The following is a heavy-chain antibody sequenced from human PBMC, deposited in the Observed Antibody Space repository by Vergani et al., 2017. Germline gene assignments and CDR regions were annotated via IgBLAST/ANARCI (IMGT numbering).Heavy chain of an antibody. D-gene: IGHD6-6*01. V-gene: IGHV3-9*02. CDR1: GFTSAGYA. J-gene: IGHJ5*02. CDR2: ISWNSNSI. Sequence: VQLVESGGGLVKPGGSLRLSCAASGFTSAGYAMHWVRQAPGKGLEWVSGISWNSNSIGYADSVKGRFTISRDNAKNSLYLQMNSLRAEDTALYYCAKDLGTSSGGGWFDPWGQGTLVTVSS. CDR3: AKDLGTSSGGGWFDP.